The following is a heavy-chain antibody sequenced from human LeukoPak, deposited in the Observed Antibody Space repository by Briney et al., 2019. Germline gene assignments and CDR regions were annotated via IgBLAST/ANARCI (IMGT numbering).Heavy chain of an antibody. J-gene: IGHJ4*02. V-gene: IGHV3-48*02. CDR3: ARGRASGRSGGDY. CDR1: GFTFSSCS. CDR2: ISSGSSSI. D-gene: IGHD2-8*02. Sequence: GGSLRLSCAASGFTFSSCSMNWVRQAPGKGLEWVSYISSGSSSIYYADSVKGRFTISRDNAENSLYLQMNSLRDEDTAVYYCARGRASGRSGGDYWGQGTLVTVSS.